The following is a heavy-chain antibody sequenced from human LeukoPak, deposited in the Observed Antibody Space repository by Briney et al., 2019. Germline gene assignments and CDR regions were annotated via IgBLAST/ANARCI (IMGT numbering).Heavy chain of an antibody. CDR1: GYSISSGYY. J-gene: IGHJ4*02. Sequence: SETLSLTCTVSGYSISSGYYWGWIRQPPGKGLEWIGSIYHSGSTNYNPSLKSRVTISVDTSRNQFSLKLSSVTAADTAVYYCARGRKWLQFLFDYWGQGTLVTVSS. D-gene: IGHD5-24*01. CDR2: IYHSGST. CDR3: ARGRKWLQFLFDY. V-gene: IGHV4-38-2*02.